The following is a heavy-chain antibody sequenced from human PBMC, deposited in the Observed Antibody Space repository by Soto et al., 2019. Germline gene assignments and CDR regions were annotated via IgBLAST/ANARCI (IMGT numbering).Heavy chain of an antibody. V-gene: IGHV2-5*01. CDR2: IYWNDDK. Sequence: SGPTLVNPTQPLRLTCAFSGFSLSASGASVGWIRQPPGKALEWLAHIYWNDDKRYSPSLRSSLTIAKYTSKNQVVLTFTNMDPADTGTYYCVHRLASPGRAFDPWGQGTLVTVSS. CDR1: GFSLSASGAS. D-gene: IGHD2-15*01. J-gene: IGHJ5*02. CDR3: VHRLASPGRAFDP.